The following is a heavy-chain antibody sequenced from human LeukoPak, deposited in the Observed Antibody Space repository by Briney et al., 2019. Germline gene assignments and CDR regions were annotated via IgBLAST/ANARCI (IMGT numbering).Heavy chain of an antibody. V-gene: IGHV3-9*01. CDR1: GFTFDDYA. CDR3: AKDIEDDFWPSDAFDI. J-gene: IGHJ3*02. CDR2: ISWNSGSI. Sequence: GRSLRLSCAASGFTFDDYAMHWVRQAPGKGLEWVSGISWNSGSIGYADSVKGRFTISRDNAKNSLYLQMSSLRAEDTALYYWAKDIEDDFWPSDAFDIWGQGTMVTVSS. D-gene: IGHD3-3*01.